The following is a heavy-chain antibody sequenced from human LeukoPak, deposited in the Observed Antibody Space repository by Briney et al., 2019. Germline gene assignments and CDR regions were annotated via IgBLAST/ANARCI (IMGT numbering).Heavy chain of an antibody. CDR3: ARDLGWFHFDS. V-gene: IGHV3-23*01. D-gene: IGHD2-15*01. CDR1: GFTFSTYA. CDR2: ISNSGSST. Sequence: QPGGSLRLSCAASGFTFSTYAMSWVRQAPGKGLEWVSAISNSGSSTYCADSVKGRFTISRDNAKNSLFLQMNSVRAEDTAIYYCARDLGWFHFDSWGQGALVTVSS. J-gene: IGHJ4*02.